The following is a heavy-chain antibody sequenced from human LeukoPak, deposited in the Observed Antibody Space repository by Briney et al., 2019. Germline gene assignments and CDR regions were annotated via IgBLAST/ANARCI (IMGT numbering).Heavy chain of an antibody. D-gene: IGHD6-6*01. Sequence: PSETLSLTCTVSGGSISSYYWSWIRQPPGKGLEWIGYIYYSGSTNYNPSLKSRVTISVDTSKNQFSLKLSSVTAADTAVYYCARVPLGAARPVSKLWYFDLWGRGTLVTVSS. J-gene: IGHJ2*01. CDR1: GGSISSYY. V-gene: IGHV4-59*01. CDR2: IYYSGST. CDR3: ARVPLGAARPVSKLWYFDL.